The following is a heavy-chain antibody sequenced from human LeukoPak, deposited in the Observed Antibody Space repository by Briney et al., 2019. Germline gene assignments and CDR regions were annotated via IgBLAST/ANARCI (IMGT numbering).Heavy chain of an antibody. J-gene: IGHJ6*02. V-gene: IGHV1-69*13. Sequence: ASVTVSCKASGGTFSSYAISWVRQAPGQGLEWMGGIIPIFGTANYAQKFQGRVTITADESTSTAYMELSSLRSEDTAVYYCARGKDDFWSGFYYGMDVWGQGTTVTVSS. D-gene: IGHD3-3*01. CDR3: ARGKDDFWSGFYYGMDV. CDR2: IIPIFGTA. CDR1: GGTFSSYA.